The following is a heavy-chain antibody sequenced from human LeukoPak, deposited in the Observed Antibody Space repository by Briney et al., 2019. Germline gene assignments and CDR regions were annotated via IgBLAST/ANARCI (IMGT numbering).Heavy chain of an antibody. Sequence: PGGSLRLSCAASGFTFSIYWMNWVRQAPGKGLEWVANIKQDGSKKYYADSVKGRFTISRDNAKNSLYLQMNSLRAEDTGVYYGARQGGGFSRSWYVEHYNNMDVWGERTTVTVSS. CDR3: ARQGGGFSRSWYVEHYNNMDV. CDR2: IKQDGSKK. J-gene: IGHJ6*03. V-gene: IGHV3-7*01. D-gene: IGHD6-13*01. CDR1: GFTFSIYW.